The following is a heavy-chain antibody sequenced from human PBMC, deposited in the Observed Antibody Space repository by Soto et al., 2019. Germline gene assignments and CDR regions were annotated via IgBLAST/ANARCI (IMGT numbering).Heavy chain of an antibody. Sequence: EVQLVESGGGLVQPGGARRLSCAASGFTFSSYWMHWGRQAPGKGLVWVSRITSDGRSTSHADSVKGRFTISRDNAKKTLYLQMDSLRAEDTAVYSCARSLSPVYGDYWGKGTLVTVSS. CDR1: GFTFSSYW. D-gene: IGHD2-8*01. V-gene: IGHV3-74*01. CDR3: ARSLSPVYGDY. CDR2: ITSDGRST. J-gene: IGHJ4*02.